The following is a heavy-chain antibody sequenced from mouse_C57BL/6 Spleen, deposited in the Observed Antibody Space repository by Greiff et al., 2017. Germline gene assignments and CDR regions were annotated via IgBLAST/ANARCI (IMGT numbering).Heavy chain of an antibody. CDR3: ARSDYYGSSHYFDF. Sequence: QVQLQQPGAELVKPGASVKLSCKASGYTFTSYWMQWVKQRPGQGLEWIGEIDPSDSYTNYNQKFKGKATLTVDTSSSTAYMQLSSLTSEDSAVYYFARSDYYGSSHYFDFWGQGTTRTVSS. CDR1: GYTFTSYW. V-gene: IGHV1-50*01. J-gene: IGHJ2*01. D-gene: IGHD1-1*01. CDR2: IDPSDSYT.